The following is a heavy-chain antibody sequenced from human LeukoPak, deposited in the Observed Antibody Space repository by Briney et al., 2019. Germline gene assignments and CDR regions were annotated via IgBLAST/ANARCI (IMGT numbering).Heavy chain of an antibody. CDR2: INASGGST. D-gene: IGHD3-16*01. V-gene: IGHV3-23*01. Sequence: GGTLRLSCAASGFTFSSYGMTWVRQAPGKGLEWVSGINASGGSTYYADSVKGRFTISRDNAKNSLYLQMNSLRAEDTAVYYCARDQGGVGYWGQGTLVTVSS. CDR1: GFTFSSYG. J-gene: IGHJ4*02. CDR3: ARDQGGVGY.